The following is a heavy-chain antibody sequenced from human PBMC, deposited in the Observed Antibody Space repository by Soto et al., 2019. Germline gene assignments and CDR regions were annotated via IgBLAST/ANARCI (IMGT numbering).Heavy chain of an antibody. CDR3: ARDLTRGDYYYYYGMDV. Sequence: PSETLSLTCTVSGGSISSYYWSWIRQPAGKGLEWIGRIYTSGSTNYNPSLKSRVTMSVDTSKNQFSLKLSSVTAADTAVYYCARDLTRGDYYYYYGMDVWGQGTTVTVSS. V-gene: IGHV4-4*07. CDR1: GGSISSYY. CDR2: IYTSGST. J-gene: IGHJ6*02.